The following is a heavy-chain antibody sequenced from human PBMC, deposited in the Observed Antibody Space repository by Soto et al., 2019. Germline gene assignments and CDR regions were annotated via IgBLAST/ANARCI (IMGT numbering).Heavy chain of an antibody. Sequence: EEQLVESGGGLVRPGGSLRLSCAVSGFSVSTNFMNWVRQAPGKEPQWVAVLYPGPGTYYADSVKGRFIISRDDSTNTLFLHLTNMRAEDTAVCYCARQCGGDCSNAFPLWGQGTMVTVSS. V-gene: IGHV3-66*04. D-gene: IGHD2-21*01. CDR2: LYPGPGT. CDR3: ARQCGGDCSNAFPL. J-gene: IGHJ3*01. CDR1: GFSVSTNF.